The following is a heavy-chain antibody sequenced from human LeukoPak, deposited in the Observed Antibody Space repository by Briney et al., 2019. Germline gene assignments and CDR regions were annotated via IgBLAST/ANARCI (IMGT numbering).Heavy chain of an antibody. Sequence: SLRLSCAASGFTFSSYGMHWVRQAPGKGLEWVAVISYDGSNKYYADSVKGRFTISRDNSKNTLYLQMNSLRAEDTAVYYCARDFTYYYESSGHYPHPSIDFWGQGTLVTVSS. V-gene: IGHV3-30*03. CDR3: ARDFTYYYESSGHYPHPSIDF. J-gene: IGHJ4*02. CDR1: GFTFSSYG. D-gene: IGHD3-22*01. CDR2: ISYDGSNK.